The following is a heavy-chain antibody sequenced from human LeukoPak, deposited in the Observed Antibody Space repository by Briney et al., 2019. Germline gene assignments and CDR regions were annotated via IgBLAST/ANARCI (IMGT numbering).Heavy chain of an antibody. CDR3: ARGLQLLGYCSSTSCYAGNY. CDR1: AGSFSGYY. Sequence: SETRSLTCAVYAGSFSGYYWSWIRQPPGKGLEWIGEINHSGSTNYNPSLKSRVTISVDTSKNQFSLKLSSVTAADTAVYYCARGLQLLGYCSSTSCYAGNYWGQGTLVTVSS. J-gene: IGHJ4*02. D-gene: IGHD2-2*01. CDR2: INHSGST. V-gene: IGHV4-34*01.